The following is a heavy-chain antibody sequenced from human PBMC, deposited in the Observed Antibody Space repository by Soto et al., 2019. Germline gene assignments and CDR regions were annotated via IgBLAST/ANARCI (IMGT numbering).Heavy chain of an antibody. V-gene: IGHV1-18*01. J-gene: IGHJ4*02. CDR3: AKDRARLTQQSVDVY. CDR2: ISAFTDYT. CDR1: GYTFTDHG. D-gene: IGHD3-16*01. Sequence: QIQLVQSGAEVKKPGASVKVSCKTSGYTFTDHGISWVRQAPGQGLEWVGWISAFTDYTDYAQKFRGRVTLTTAKSTNTAYMELRSLTSDDTAVYYWAKDRARLTQQSVDVYWGQGTLVTVSS.